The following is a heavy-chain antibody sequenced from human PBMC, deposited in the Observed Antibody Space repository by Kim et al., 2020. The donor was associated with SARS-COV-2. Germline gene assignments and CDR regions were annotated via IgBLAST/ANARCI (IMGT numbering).Heavy chain of an antibody. J-gene: IGHJ4*02. CDR2: GNP. CDR3: ASEVLWFGV. V-gene: IGHV7-4-1*02. Sequence: GNPTYAQGFTGRFVFSLDTSVSTAYLQLSSLKAEDTAVYYCASEVLWFGVWGQGTLVTVSS. D-gene: IGHD3-10*01.